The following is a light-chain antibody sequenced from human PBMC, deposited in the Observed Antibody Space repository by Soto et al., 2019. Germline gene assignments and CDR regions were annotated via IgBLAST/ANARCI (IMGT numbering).Light chain of an antibody. J-gene: IGKJ1*01. V-gene: IGKV1-5*01. CDR3: QQYMNYAT. CDR2: DAS. CDR1: QSISTW. Sequence: DIQMTQSPSTLSAYVGDRVTFTCRASQSISTWLAWYQQKPGKAPKLLIYDASSLQSDVPSRFSGSGSGTEFTLTISALQTYDFASYYCQQYMNYATFGQGTKVDIK.